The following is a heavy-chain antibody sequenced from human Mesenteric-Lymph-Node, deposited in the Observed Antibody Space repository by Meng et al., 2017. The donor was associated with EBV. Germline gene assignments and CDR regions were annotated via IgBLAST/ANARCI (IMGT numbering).Heavy chain of an antibody. Sequence: EVHLVESGGGLVKPGGYLRLSCVASSFTFMSYSMRWVRQAPGKGLEWVSSISSSSRSIYYSDSVKGRFTISRDNTENSLYLQMNSLRAEDTAVYYCARDLVIGTLDYWGQGTLGTVAS. J-gene: IGHJ4*02. V-gene: IGHV3-21*01. CDR3: ARDLVIGTLDY. CDR2: ISSSSRSI. CDR1: SFTFMSYS. D-gene: IGHD3-9*01.